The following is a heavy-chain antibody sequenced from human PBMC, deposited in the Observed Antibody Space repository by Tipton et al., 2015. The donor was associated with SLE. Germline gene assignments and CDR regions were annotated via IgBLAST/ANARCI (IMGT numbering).Heavy chain of an antibody. V-gene: IGHV4-61*09. J-gene: IGHJ4*02. CDR2: IYTSGST. Sequence: LRLSCIVSGGSISSDTYYWSWLRQPAGKGLEWIGHIYTSGSTNYNPSLDSRVTISLDRFNNQFTLKMTSVTAADTAVYYCANQNWNYYFWGQGNLVTVSS. D-gene: IGHD1-7*01. CDR1: GGSISSDTYY. CDR3: ANQNWNYYF.